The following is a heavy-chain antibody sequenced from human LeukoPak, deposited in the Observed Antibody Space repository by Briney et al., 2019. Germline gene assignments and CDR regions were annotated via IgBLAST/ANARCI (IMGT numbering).Heavy chain of an antibody. CDR2: VDNSAIT. CDR1: GGSFSGFY. CDR3: ARHGGGYSFDY. D-gene: IGHD3-16*01. V-gene: IGHV4-59*08. J-gene: IGHJ4*02. Sequence: SETLSLTCTVSGGSFSGFYWSWIRQPPGKGLEWIGYVDNSAITYTNPALKSRVTIFLETSKKQVSLKRSSVTAADTAVYFCARHGGGYSFDYWGQGTLVTVSS.